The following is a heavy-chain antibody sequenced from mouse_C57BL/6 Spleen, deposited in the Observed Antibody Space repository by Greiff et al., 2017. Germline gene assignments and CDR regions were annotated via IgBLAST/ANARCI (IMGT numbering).Heavy chain of an antibody. V-gene: IGHV1-80*01. CDR1: GYAFSSYW. CDR2: IYPGDGDT. CDR3: ARDPIYDGYYYAMDY. Sequence: QVQLQQSGAELVKPGASVKISCKASGYAFSSYWMNWVKQRPGKGLEWIGQIYPGDGDTNYNGKFKGKATLTADKSSSTAYMQLSSLTSEDSAVYFCARDPIYDGYYYAMDYWGQGTSVTVSS. J-gene: IGHJ4*01. D-gene: IGHD2-3*01.